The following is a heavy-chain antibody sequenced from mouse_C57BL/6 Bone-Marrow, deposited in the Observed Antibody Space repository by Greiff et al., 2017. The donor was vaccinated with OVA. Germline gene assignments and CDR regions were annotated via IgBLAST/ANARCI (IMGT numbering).Heavy chain of an antibody. D-gene: IGHD2-3*01. V-gene: IGHV1-81*01. CDR1: GYTFTSYG. CDR2: IYPRSGNT. CDR3: ARSDGYRFAY. J-gene: IGHJ3*01. Sequence: VKLQESGAELARPGASVKLSCKASGYTFTSYGISWVKQRTGQGLEWIGEIYPRSGNTYYNEKFKGKATLTADKSSSTAYMELRCLTSEDSAFYFCARSDGYRFAYWGQGTLVTVSA.